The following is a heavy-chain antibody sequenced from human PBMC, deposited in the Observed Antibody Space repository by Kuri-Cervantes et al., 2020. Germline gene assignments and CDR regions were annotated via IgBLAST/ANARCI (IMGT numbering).Heavy chain of an antibody. CDR3: ARDRSVGGMDV. CDR1: GFAFRSLG. D-gene: IGHD2-15*01. V-gene: IGHV3-30*03. Sequence: GESLKISCEASGFAFRSLGMHWVRQSPGKGLEGVAVISFDGTNRFYGDSVKGRFTISRDNSKSTVFLQMNNLRGDDTAVYYCARDRSVGGMDVWGHGTTVTVSS. CDR2: ISFDGTNR. J-gene: IGHJ6*02.